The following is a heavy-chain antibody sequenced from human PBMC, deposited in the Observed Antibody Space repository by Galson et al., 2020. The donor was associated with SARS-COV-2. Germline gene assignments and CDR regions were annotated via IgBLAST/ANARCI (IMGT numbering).Heavy chain of an antibody. Sequence: SQTLSLTCAVSGYSISSGYYWGWIRQPPGKGLEWIGSIYHSGSTYYNPSLKSRVTISVYTSKNQFSLKLSSVTAADTAVYYCARQGPGTIFGVVIIPYYFDYWGQGTLVTVSS. CDR2: IYHSGST. CDR1: GYSISSGYY. D-gene: IGHD3-3*01. J-gene: IGHJ4*02. V-gene: IGHV4-38-2*01. CDR3: ARQGPGTIFGVVIIPYYFDY.